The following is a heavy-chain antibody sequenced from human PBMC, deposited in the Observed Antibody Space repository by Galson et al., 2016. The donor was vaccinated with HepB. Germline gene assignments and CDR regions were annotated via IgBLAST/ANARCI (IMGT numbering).Heavy chain of an antibody. Sequence: SLRLSCAASGFTFRDYAMSWVRRAPGKGLEWVSNILPSGRTTYYADSVKGRFTISRVNSKNTLFLQMKSLRTEDTAKYYCAKDDELTCRSASCRINYFFDSWGQGTLVTVSS. D-gene: IGHD2-2*01. CDR1: GFTFRDYA. J-gene: IGHJ4*02. V-gene: IGHV3-23*01. CDR3: AKDDELTCRSASCRINYFFDS. CDR2: ILPSGRTT.